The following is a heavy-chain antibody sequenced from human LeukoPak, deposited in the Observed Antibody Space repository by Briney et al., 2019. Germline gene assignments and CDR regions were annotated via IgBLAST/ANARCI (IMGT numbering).Heavy chain of an antibody. CDR3: ARARYYEIWSGYPGLYDH. V-gene: IGHV3-11*01. J-gene: IGHJ4*02. Sequence: GGSLRLSCAASGFDFSDYYMTWVRQAPGQGLEWVSYIRTTGSHTYYADSVKGRFTISRDNAKNSLYLLMNSLRSEDTAVYYCARARYYEIWSGYPGLYDHWGQGILVTVSS. CDR1: GFDFSDYY. CDR2: IRTTGSHT. D-gene: IGHD3-3*01.